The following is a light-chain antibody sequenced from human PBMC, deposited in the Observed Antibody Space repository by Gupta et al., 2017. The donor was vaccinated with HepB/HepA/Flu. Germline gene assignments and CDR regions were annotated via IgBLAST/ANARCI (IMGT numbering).Light chain of an antibody. CDR2: GAS. V-gene: IGKV3-15*01. CDR1: RTISSN. Sequence: EIVMTQSPATLSVSPGERVTLSCRASRTISSNLAWYQQKPGQAPRLLIYGASTRATGIPARFGGSGSGTEFTLTISSLQSEDFAVYYCQQYNNWPPWTFGQGTKVEIK. J-gene: IGKJ1*01. CDR3: QQYNNWPPWT.